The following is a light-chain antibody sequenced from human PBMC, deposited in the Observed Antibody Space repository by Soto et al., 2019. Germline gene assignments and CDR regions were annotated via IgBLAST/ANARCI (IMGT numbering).Light chain of an antibody. CDR1: QSLLHSDGKTY. CDR3: MQTLQFPLFT. V-gene: IGKV2D-29*01. Sequence: DIVMTQTPLSLSVTPGQPASISCKSSQSLLHSDGKTYLYWYLQKPGQPPHLLIYEVSHRFSGVPHRSSVSGSGTDFTLQISRVEAEDVALYYCMQTLQFPLFTFGPGTRVDIK. J-gene: IGKJ3*01. CDR2: EVS.